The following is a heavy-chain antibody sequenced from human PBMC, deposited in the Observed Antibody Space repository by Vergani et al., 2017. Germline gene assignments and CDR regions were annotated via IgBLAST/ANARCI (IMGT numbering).Heavy chain of an antibody. V-gene: IGHV1-69*12. D-gene: IGHD3-9*01. CDR2: IIPIFGTA. Sequence: QVQLVQCGAEVKKPGSSVKVSCKASGGTFSSYAISWVRQAPGQGLEWMGGIIPIFGTANYAQKFQGRVTITADESTSTAYMELSSLRSEDTAVYYCARGDPYDILTGYYKGYYYGMDVWGQGTTVTVSS. J-gene: IGHJ6*02. CDR1: GGTFSSYA. CDR3: ARGDPYDILTGYYKGYYYGMDV.